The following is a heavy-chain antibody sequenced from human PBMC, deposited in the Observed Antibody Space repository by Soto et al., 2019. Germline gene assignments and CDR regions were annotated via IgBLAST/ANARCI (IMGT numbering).Heavy chain of an antibody. CDR1: GYSFTIYG. J-gene: IGHJ6*02. CDR3: AREIAVAGIYYYYGMDV. CDR2: ISAYNGNT. V-gene: IGHV1-18*01. D-gene: IGHD6-19*01. Sequence: ASVKVSCKASGYSFTIYGISLVRQAPGQGLEWMGWISAYNGNTNYAQKLQGRVTMTTDTSTSTAYMELRSLRSDDTAVYYCAREIAVAGIYYYYGMDVWGQGTTVTVSS.